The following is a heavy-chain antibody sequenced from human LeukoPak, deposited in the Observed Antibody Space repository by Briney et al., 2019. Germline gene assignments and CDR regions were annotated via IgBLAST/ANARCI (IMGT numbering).Heavy chain of an antibody. CDR1: GFTFSSYE. CDR2: ISSSGSTI. D-gene: IGHD3-22*01. J-gene: IGHJ3*02. CDR3: ASRITTDAFDI. Sequence: PGGSLRLSCAASGFTFSSYEMNWVRQAPGKGLEWVSYISSSGSTIYYADSVKGRFTISRDNAKNSLYLQMNNLRAEDTAVYYCASRITTDAFDIWGQGTMVTVSS. V-gene: IGHV3-48*03.